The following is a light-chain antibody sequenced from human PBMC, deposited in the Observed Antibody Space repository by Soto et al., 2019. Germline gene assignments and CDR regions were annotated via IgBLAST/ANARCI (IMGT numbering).Light chain of an antibody. V-gene: IGLV2-14*01. CDR1: SSDVGGYNY. Sequence: SVLAQPSSLSGSPGQSITISCPGNSSDVGGYNYVSWYQQHPGKAPKLMIYDVSNRPSGVSNRFSGSKSGNTASLTISGLQAEDEADYYCSSYTSSSTRVFGTGTKVTVL. J-gene: IGLJ1*01. CDR2: DVS. CDR3: SSYTSSSTRV.